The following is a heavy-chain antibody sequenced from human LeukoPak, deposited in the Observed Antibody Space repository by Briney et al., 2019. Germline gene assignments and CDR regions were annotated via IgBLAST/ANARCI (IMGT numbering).Heavy chain of an antibody. J-gene: IGHJ6*03. D-gene: IGHD6-19*01. CDR1: GFSFRHNS. CDR2: ISSSSSYV. V-gene: IGHV3-21*01. Sequence: PGGSLKLSCAASGFSFRHNSMLWVRQAPGKGLEWVSSISSSSSYVYYADSLKGRFTISRDNAKNSLHLQRNSLRADDTAVYYCARASGWYERGPDYYYYYMDLWGKGTTVTVSS. CDR3: ARASGWYERGPDYYYYYMDL.